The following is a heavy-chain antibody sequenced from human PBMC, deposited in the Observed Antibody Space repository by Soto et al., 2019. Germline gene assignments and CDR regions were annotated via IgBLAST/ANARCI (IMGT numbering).Heavy chain of an antibody. CDR2: ISSSGDAM. V-gene: IGHV3-48*02. J-gene: IGHJ6*04. D-gene: IGHD6-6*01. CDR1: GFIFSDYT. CDR3: TRAHRSSSCFVGVYYVFGTDG. Sequence: EVQLVESGGDLVQPGGSLRLSCAASGFIFSDYTMTWVRQAPGRGLEFVSHISSSGDAMFYAEAVKGRLTVSRDKAKNSRHLQMNRLRHDEPAVYFWTRAHRSSSCFVGVYYVFGTDGWGKGSEVTVSS.